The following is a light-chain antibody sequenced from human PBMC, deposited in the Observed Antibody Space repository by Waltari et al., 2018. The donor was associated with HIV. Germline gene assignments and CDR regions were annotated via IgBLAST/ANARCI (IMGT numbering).Light chain of an antibody. J-gene: IGKJ3*01. CDR2: AAS. V-gene: IGKV1-39*01. CDR3: QQTYLTTFT. CDR1: QNIGKD. Sequence: DIQMTQSPSFLSASVGDRITITCRTSQNIGKDLNWYQQKPGTAPKVLIFAASSLHSGVPSRFSGSGSGTDFTLTISSLQPEDFATYYCQQTYLTTFTFGPGTNVDFK.